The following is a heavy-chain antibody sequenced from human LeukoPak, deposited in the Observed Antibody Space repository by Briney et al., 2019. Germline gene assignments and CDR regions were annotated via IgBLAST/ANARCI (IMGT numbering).Heavy chain of an antibody. D-gene: IGHD2-2*01. J-gene: IGHJ3*02. CDR2: IYYSGST. CDR1: NGSISSSRYY. Sequence: PSETLSLTCTVSNGSISSSRYYWAWIRQPPGKGLEWFGSIYYSGSTHYNPSQKSRVTISVDTSKNQFFLRLSSGTAADTAVYYCARNCSRTTCSGTFDIWGRGTMVTVSS. V-gene: IGHV4-39*01. CDR3: ARNCSRTTCSGTFDI.